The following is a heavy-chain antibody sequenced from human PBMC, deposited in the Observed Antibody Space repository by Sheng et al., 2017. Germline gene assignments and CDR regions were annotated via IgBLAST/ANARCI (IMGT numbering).Heavy chain of an antibody. V-gene: IGHV3-53*01. CDR2: TSSGGTT. CDR1: GFTVSTNY. CDR3: ARDQNY. J-gene: IGHJ4*02. Sequence: EVQLVESGGGLIQPGGSLRLSCAAAGFTVSTNYMSWVRQAPGKGLEWVSVTSSGGTTDYADSVKGRFTISRDNSRNTLFLQMNSLRTEDTAVYYCARDQNYWGKGTLVTVSS.